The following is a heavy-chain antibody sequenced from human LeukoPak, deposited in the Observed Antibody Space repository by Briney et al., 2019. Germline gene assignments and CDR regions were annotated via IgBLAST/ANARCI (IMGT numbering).Heavy chain of an antibody. D-gene: IGHD4-17*01. V-gene: IGHV3-74*01. J-gene: IGHJ4*02. Sequence: GGSLRLSCAASGFTFSNYWMHWVRQAPGKELVWVSRIKSDGTITSYADSVKGRFTTSRDNAKNTLYLQMNSLRAEDTAVYYCARDPFYGDADLDSWGQGTLVTVSS. CDR2: IKSDGTIT. CDR1: GFTFSNYW. CDR3: ARDPFYGDADLDS.